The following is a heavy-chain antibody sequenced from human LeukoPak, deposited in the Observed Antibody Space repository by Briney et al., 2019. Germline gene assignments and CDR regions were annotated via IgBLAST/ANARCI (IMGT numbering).Heavy chain of an antibody. Sequence: GRSLRLSCAASGFTFSSYAMHWVCQAPGKGLEWVAVISYDGSNKYYADSVKGRFTISRDNSKNTLYLQMNSLRAEDTAVYYCARDRAPGGSGWYGGAFDIWGQGTMVTVSS. J-gene: IGHJ3*02. CDR3: ARDRAPGGSGWYGGAFDI. D-gene: IGHD6-19*01. V-gene: IGHV3-30*04. CDR1: GFTFSSYA. CDR2: ISYDGSNK.